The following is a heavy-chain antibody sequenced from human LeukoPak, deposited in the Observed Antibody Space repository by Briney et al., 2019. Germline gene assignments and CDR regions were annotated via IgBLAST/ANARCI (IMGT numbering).Heavy chain of an antibody. Sequence: SETLSLTCAVYGGSFSGYYWSWIRQPPGKGLEWIGEINHSGSTNYNPSLKSRVTISVDTSKNQFSLKLSSVTAADTAVYYCARGGVVPAAIGARVDSRGQGTLVTVSS. CDR2: INHSGST. CDR3: ARGGVVPAAIGARVDS. D-gene: IGHD2-2*02. J-gene: IGHJ4*02. V-gene: IGHV4-34*01. CDR1: GGSFSGYY.